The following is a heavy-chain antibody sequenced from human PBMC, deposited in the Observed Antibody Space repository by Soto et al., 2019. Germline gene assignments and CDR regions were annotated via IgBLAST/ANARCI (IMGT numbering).Heavy chain of an antibody. CDR3: ARQTENGSYTWFDL. J-gene: IGHJ5*02. D-gene: IGHD3-10*01. CDR2: IYPGDSDV. CDR1: GYNFANYW. Sequence: ESLKISCQTSGYNFANYWVVWVRRLPGESLEWMGTIYPGDSDVRYSPSFQGLVTMSVDKSINTAYLQWGSLKASDTAMYYCARQTENGSYTWFDLWGRGTMVTVSS. V-gene: IGHV5-51*01.